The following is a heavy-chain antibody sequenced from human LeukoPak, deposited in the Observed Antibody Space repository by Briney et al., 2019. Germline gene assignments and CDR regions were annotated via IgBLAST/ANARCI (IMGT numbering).Heavy chain of an antibody. CDR3: AKFGAALPQKRLGTNTFDY. CDR2: ISGSAGST. D-gene: IGHD6-6*01. Sequence: GGFLRLSCAASGFTFSSYDMSWVRQASGKGLEWVSAISGSAGSTYYADTVKGRFTISRDNSKNTLYLQMNSLRAEDTAVYYCAKFGAALPQKRLGTNTFDYWGQGTLVTVSS. V-gene: IGHV3-23*01. J-gene: IGHJ4*02. CDR1: GFTFSSYD.